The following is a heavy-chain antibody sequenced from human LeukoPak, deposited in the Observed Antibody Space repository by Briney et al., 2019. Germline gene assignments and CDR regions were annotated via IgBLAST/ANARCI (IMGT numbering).Heavy chain of an antibody. V-gene: IGHV4-39*01. Sequence: SETLSLTCTVSGGSISTSSYYWGWIRQPPGKGLEWIGSIYYSGSTHYNPALQSRVTISVDTSKNQLSLNLSSVTAADTAVYYCARVVANIAAAGKVYRRFDPWGQGTLVTVSS. CDR2: IYYSGST. J-gene: IGHJ5*02. CDR1: GGSISTSSYY. CDR3: ARVVANIAAAGKVYRRFDP. D-gene: IGHD6-13*01.